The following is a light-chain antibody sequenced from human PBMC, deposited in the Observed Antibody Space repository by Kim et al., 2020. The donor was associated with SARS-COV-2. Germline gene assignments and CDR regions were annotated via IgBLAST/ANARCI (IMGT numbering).Light chain of an antibody. Sequence: STLSASVGDRVTITCRARQSISSWLAWYQQKPGKAPKLLIYKASSLESGVPSRFSGSGSGTEFTLTISSLQPDDFATYYCQQYKTFGQGTKVDIK. CDR1: QSISSW. V-gene: IGKV1-5*03. J-gene: IGKJ1*01. CDR3: QQYKT. CDR2: KAS.